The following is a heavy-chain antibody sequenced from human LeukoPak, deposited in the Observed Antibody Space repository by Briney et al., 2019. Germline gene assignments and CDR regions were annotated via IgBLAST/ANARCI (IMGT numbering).Heavy chain of an antibody. V-gene: IGHV3-33*01. Sequence: GGSLRLSCAASGFSFRNYPMHWVRQAPGKGLEWVAIMWDDGGHQYYADSVKGRFTIPGDNSNNTLYLQMNSLRVVDTAVYYCAREGGGSGTSAPDIWGQGTMVIVSS. CDR3: AREGGGSGTSAPDI. CDR2: MWDDGGHQ. D-gene: IGHD3-10*01. J-gene: IGHJ3*02. CDR1: GFSFRNYP.